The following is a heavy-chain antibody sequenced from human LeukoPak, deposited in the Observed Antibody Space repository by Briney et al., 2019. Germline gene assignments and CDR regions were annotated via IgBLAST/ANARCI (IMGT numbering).Heavy chain of an antibody. J-gene: IGHJ4*02. V-gene: IGHV3-9*01. CDR1: GFTFNDYA. Sequence: PGRSLRLSCAASGFTFNDYAIHWVRQAPGKGLEWVSGISWNSGNIGYADSVKGRFTISRDNAKNSLYLQMDSLRAEDTALYYCATSTVAKYDYWGQGTLVAVSS. CDR2: ISWNSGNI. D-gene: IGHD4-11*01. CDR3: ATSTVAKYDY.